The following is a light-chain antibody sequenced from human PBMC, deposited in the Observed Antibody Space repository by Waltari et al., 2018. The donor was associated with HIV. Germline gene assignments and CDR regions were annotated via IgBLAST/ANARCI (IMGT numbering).Light chain of an antibody. Sequence: SYELTQPPSVSVSPGQTASITCSGDKLGDKYACWYQQKPGQSPVLLIYADSRRPSGIPERFSGSKSGNTATLTIRGTQAMDEADYYCRAWDSSTVVFGVGTKLTVL. CDR2: ADS. CDR3: RAWDSSTVV. CDR1: KLGDKY. V-gene: IGLV3-1*01. J-gene: IGLJ2*01.